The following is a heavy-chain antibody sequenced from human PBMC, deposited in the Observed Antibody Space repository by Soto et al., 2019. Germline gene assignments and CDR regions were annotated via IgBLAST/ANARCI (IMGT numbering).Heavy chain of an antibody. CDR2: ISDTGAST. Sequence: EVRLLEAGGGLKQPGGSLRLSCAASGFTFKESAMNWVRQAPGKGVEWVARISDTGASTCYAESVRGRLSISRDNSKNTLYLQMNSLRGEDTAVYYCAKGRGSGWAWYFDNWGQGTLVTVSS. CDR1: GFTFKESA. J-gene: IGHJ4*02. V-gene: IGHV3-23*01. CDR3: AKGRGSGWAWYFDN. D-gene: IGHD6-19*01.